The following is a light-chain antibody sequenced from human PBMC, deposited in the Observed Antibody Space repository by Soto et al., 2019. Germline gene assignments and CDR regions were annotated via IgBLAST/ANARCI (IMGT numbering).Light chain of an antibody. CDR3: QQRYSTTLT. V-gene: IGKV1-39*01. CDR1: QSISNH. Sequence: DIQMTQSPSSLSASVEDRVIITCRASQSISNHLNWYQKKTGKDPKIMIFAASSLESGVPSRFSGIVSGTEFNLTIRSLQTEDCATYEGQQRYSTTLTFCGLTKVDIK. CDR2: AAS. J-gene: IGKJ4*01.